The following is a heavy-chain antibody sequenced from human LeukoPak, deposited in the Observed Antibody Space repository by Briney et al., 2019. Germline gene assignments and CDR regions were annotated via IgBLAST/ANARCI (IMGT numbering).Heavy chain of an antibody. V-gene: IGHV4-4*02. CDR3: AREGGPYRPLDY. CDR2: VDLLGRT. CDR1: GGSISNTNW. J-gene: IGHJ4*02. Sequence: SETLSLTCGVSGGSISNTNWWTWVRQPPGKGLEWIAEVDLLGRTNYNPSLKSRVAISVDKSENHISLWLSSVTAADTAVYYCAREGGPYRPLDYSGQGTLVTVSS.